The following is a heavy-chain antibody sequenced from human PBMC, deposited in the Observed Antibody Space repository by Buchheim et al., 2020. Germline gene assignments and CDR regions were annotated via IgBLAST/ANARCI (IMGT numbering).Heavy chain of an antibody. CDR3: AREVDRVDY. CDR2: IKQVGSEI. CDR1: GFTFGTYW. D-gene: IGHD1-26*01. Sequence: EVQLVESGGGLVQPGGSLRLSCIASGFTFGTYWMSWVRQAPGKGLEWVANIKQVGSEIYYVVSVKGRFTISRDNATSSLYLQLDSLTVEDTAVYYCAREVDRVDYWGQGTL. V-gene: IGHV3-7*01. J-gene: IGHJ4*02.